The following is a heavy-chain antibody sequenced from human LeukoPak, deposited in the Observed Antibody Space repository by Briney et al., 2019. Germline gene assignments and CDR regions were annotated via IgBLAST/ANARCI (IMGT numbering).Heavy chain of an antibody. CDR1: GFTFSDYW. CDR2: ISSDGSRV. Sequence: GGSLTLSCAASGFTFSDYWMHWVRQAPGKGLVWVSRISSDGSRVTYADSVKGRFTISRDNAKNTLYLQMNSLRAEDTAVYYCARDLRAKEHAFDIWGQGTMVTVSS. V-gene: IGHV3-74*01. CDR3: ARDLRAKEHAFDI. J-gene: IGHJ3*02. D-gene: IGHD1-26*01.